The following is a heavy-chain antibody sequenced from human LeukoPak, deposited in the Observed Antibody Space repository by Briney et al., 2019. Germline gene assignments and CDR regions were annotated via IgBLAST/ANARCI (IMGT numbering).Heavy chain of an antibody. CDR1: GFTFSTYS. V-gene: IGHV3-48*02. CDR3: AGGTGGDCWYIDY. J-gene: IGHJ4*02. Sequence: GGSLRLSCTASGFTFSTYSMNWVCQAPGRGLEWVSYISGSSSSSDGGAIQYADSVKGRFAISRDNDKNSLYLQMNSLRDEDTAAYYCAGGTGGDCWYIDYWGEGTLVSVSS. D-gene: IGHD2-21*02. CDR2: ISGSSSSSDGGAI.